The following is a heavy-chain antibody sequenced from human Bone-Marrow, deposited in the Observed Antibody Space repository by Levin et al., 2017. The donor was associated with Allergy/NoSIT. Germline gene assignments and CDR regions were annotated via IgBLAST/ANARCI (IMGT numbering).Heavy chain of an antibody. CDR3: AKDPTDGNFFFDS. D-gene: IGHD4-23*01. CDR2: ISSDGTSR. CDR1: GLAFDSYS. Sequence: GGSLRLSCAASGLAFDSYSMHWVRQAPGKGLEWVAFISSDGTSRYYADSLEGRFSISRDNSKSTLYLQMNSLRAEDTAVYYCAKDPTDGNFFFDSWGQGALVTVSS. J-gene: IGHJ4*02. V-gene: IGHV3-30-3*02.